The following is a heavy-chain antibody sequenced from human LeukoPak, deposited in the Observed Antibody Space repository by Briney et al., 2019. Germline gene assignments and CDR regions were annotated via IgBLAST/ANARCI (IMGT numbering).Heavy chain of an antibody. D-gene: IGHD4-23*01. V-gene: IGHV3-23*01. J-gene: IGHJ4*02. CDR1: GFTFSNYA. Sequence: GGSLRLSCVASGFTFSNYAMSWVRQAPGKGLEWVSTINPSGDSTYYADSVKGRFAISSDNSKNTLYLQVNSLRAEDTAVYYCAKSPRVVTSFDYWGQGTLVTVSS. CDR3: AKSPRVVTSFDY. CDR2: INPSGDST.